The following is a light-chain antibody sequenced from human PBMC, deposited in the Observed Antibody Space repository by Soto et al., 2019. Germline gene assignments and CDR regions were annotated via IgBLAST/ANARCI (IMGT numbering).Light chain of an antibody. Sequence: QSVLTQPPSASGTPGQTVTISCSGGRSNIGSNTVNWYQQLPGTAPKLLIYSNNQRPSGVPDRFSGLRSGTSASLAISGLRSEDEADYYCAIWDDSLNGFYVFGVGTKVTVL. CDR3: AIWDDSLNGFYV. CDR2: SNN. V-gene: IGLV1-44*01. J-gene: IGLJ1*01. CDR1: RSNIGSNT.